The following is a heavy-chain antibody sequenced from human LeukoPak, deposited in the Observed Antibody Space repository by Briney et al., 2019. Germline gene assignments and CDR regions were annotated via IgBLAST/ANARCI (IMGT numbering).Heavy chain of an antibody. CDR1: GFTLSSYY. J-gene: IGHJ4*02. CDR2: IKQDGSEK. D-gene: IGHD3/OR15-3a*01. Sequence: GGSLRLSCAASGFTLSSYYMSWVRQAPGKGLEWVANIKQDGSEKYYVDSVKGRFTISRDNAKNSLYLQMNSLGAEDTAVYYCARDRSTDFWTGYYTNYFDYWGQGTLVTVSS. V-gene: IGHV3-7*01. CDR3: ARDRSTDFWTGYYTNYFDY.